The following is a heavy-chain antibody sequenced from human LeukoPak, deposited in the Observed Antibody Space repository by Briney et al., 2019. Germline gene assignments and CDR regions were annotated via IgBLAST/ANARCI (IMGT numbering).Heavy chain of an antibody. V-gene: IGHV7-4-1*02. CDR3: ARGAAAGENWFDP. Sequence: ASVKVSFTASGYTFTIHVMNWVRQAPGQGLEYMGWVNTKTGNPTYAQGFTGRFVFSLDTSVSTAYLQISSLKAEDTAVYYCARGAAAGENWFDPWGQGTLVTVSS. CDR2: VNTKTGNP. J-gene: IGHJ5*02. CDR1: GYTFTIHV. D-gene: IGHD6-13*01.